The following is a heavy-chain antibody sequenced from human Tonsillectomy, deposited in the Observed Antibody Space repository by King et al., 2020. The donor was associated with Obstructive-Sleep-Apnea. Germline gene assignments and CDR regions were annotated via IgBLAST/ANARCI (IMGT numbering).Heavy chain of an antibody. CDR3: ARFIATANYLDY. CDR1: GGSISSGGYY. J-gene: IGHJ4*02. CDR2: IYYSGNT. D-gene: IGHD6-13*01. V-gene: IGHV4-31*03. Sequence: VQLQESGPGLVKPSQTLSLTCTVSGGSISSGGYYCSWIRQHPGKGLEWIGYIYYSGNTYYNPSLKSRVTISIDTSKNQFSLKLSSVTAADTAVDYCARFIATANYLDYWGQGTLVTVSS.